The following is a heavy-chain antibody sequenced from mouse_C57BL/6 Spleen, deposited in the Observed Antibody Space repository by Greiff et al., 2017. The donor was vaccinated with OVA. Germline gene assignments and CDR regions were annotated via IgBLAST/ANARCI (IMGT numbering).Heavy chain of an antibody. CDR1: GYAFTNYL. Sequence: VQLQQSGAELVRPGTSVKVSCKASGYAFTNYLIEWVKQRPGQGLEWIGVINPGSGGTNYNEKFKGKATLTADKSSSTAYMQLSSLTSEDSAVYFCARWLPMDYWGQGTSVTVSS. V-gene: IGHV1-54*01. D-gene: IGHD2-2*01. CDR2: INPGSGGT. CDR3: ARWLPMDY. J-gene: IGHJ4*01.